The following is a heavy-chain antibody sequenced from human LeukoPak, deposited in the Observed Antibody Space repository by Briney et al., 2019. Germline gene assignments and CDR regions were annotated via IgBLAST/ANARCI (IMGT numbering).Heavy chain of an antibody. CDR1: GYTFTSYA. V-gene: IGHV1-3*01. Sequence: GESLKISCKGSGYTFTSYAIQWVRQAPGQRLEWMGWINAGHGNTKYSQNFQGRVTITRDTSASTAYMELSSLRSEDTAVYYCARGAGFAEPLPEYWGQGTLLTVSS. CDR2: INAGHGNT. D-gene: IGHD1-14*01. J-gene: IGHJ4*02. CDR3: ARGAGFAEPLPEY.